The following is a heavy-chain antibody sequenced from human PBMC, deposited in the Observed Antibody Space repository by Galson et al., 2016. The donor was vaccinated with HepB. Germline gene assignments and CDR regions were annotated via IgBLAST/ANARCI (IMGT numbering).Heavy chain of an antibody. CDR2: IYWDDDK. J-gene: IGHJ4*02. CDR3: ARCLGGGNSCYFDN. Sequence: PALVKPPQTLTLTCTLSGFSLSTSGVGVGWTRQPPGKALEWLALIYWDDDKRYSPSLKSRLTVTRDTSKNQVVLIMTNMDPVDTATYFCARCLGGGNSCYFDNWGQGTLVSVSS. CDR1: GFSLSTSGVG. D-gene: IGHD4-23*01. V-gene: IGHV2-5*02.